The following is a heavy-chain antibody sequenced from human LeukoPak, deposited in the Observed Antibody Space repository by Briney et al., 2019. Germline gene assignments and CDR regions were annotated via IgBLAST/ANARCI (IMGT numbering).Heavy chain of an antibody. CDR1: GYTFTNYG. D-gene: IGHD3-3*01. V-gene: IGHV1-18*01. J-gene: IGHJ5*02. CDR3: ARITYDHMPDVP. Sequence: EASVKVSCKASGYTFTNYGISWVRQAPGQGLEWMGWISIYNGNTDYAQKLRGRVTMTTDTSTSTAYMELRSLRSDDTAVYYCARITYDHMPDVPWGQGTLVTVSS. CDR2: ISIYNGNT.